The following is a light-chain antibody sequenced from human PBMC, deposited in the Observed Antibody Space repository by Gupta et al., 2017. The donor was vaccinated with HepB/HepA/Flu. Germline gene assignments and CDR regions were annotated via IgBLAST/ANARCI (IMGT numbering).Light chain of an antibody. CDR3: MQAVQTPLT. CDR2: LGS. Sequence: DIVMTQSLLSLPVIPGEPASISCRSSQRLLHSNGYNYLDWYLQKPRQSPQLLIYLGSNRGSGVADRFSGSGSGTDFTLKVSGGEAEDVGVYYCMQAVQTPLTFGGGTKVEIK. V-gene: IGKV2-28*01. J-gene: IGKJ4*01. CDR1: QRLLHSNGYNY.